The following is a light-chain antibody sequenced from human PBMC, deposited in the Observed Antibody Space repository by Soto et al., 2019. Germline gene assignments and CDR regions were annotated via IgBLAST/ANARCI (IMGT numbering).Light chain of an antibody. J-gene: IGKJ1*01. V-gene: IGKV1-5*03. CDR3: QQYNSYPPMA. CDR2: KAS. Sequence: DIQMTQSPSTLSASVGDRVTITCRASQSISSWLAWYQQKPGKAPKLLIYKASSLESGVPSRFSGSGSGTEFTLTNSRLQPDDFATYYCQQYNSYPPMAFGQGTKVEIK. CDR1: QSISSW.